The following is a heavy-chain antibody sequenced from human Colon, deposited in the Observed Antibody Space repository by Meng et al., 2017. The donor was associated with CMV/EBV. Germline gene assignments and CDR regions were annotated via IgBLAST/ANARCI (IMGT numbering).Heavy chain of an antibody. Sequence: SCTTSVYQLTFSSMHCVRQAPGQGLEWMGIFAPRGDSTNYAQKFQGRLTLTEDRSTTTMYMELSSLRSADTAVYYCARDNSHWSKAFWGQGTLVTVSS. CDR3: ARDNSHWSKAF. CDR1: VYQLTFSS. CDR2: FAPRGDST. J-gene: IGHJ4*02. V-gene: IGHV1-46*01. D-gene: IGHD4-11*01.